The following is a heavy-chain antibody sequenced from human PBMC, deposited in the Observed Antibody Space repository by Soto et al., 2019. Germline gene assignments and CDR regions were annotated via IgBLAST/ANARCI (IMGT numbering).Heavy chain of an antibody. CDR2: INPSNST. V-gene: IGHV1-46*01. Sequence: ASVKVSCKASGYTFTSYYMHWVRQAPGQGLEWMGIINPSNSTSYAQKFQGRVTMTRDKSTSTAYMELSSLRSEDTAVYYCARSGGLDRDFNYWGQGSLVTVS. CDR3: ARSGGLDRDFNY. CDR1: GYTFTSYY. J-gene: IGHJ4*02. D-gene: IGHD2-15*01.